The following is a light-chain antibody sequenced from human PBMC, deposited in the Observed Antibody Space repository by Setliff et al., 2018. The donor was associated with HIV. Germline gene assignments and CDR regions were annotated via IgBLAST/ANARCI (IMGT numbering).Light chain of an antibody. Sequence: QSVLTPPASVSVSPGQSITISCTGTTSDVGGYNYVSWYQQHPGKAPKLIIYEVKNRPSGVSNRFSGSKSGNTASLTISGLQAEDEADYYCSSYAITNTLPFGTGTKVTVL. J-gene: IGLJ1*01. CDR3: SSYAITNTLP. CDR2: EVK. V-gene: IGLV2-14*01. CDR1: TSDVGGYNY.